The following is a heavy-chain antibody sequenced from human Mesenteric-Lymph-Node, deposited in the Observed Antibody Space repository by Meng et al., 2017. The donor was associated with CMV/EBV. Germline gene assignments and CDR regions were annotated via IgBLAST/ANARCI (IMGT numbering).Heavy chain of an antibody. CDR2: MSPNSGNT. Sequence: ASVKVSCKASGYTFTNYDINWVRQATGHGLEWMGWMSPNSGNTGYAQKFQGRVTITRNTSINTAFMELNSLSSEDTAVYYCARDLSGTYVGGWFDPWGQGTLVTVSS. CDR1: GYTFTNYD. CDR3: ARDLSGTYVGGWFDP. D-gene: IGHD3-16*01. J-gene: IGHJ5*02. V-gene: IGHV1-8*03.